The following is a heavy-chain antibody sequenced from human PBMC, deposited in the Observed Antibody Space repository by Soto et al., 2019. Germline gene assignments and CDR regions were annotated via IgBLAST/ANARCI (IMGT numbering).Heavy chain of an antibody. CDR1: GFTFSSYG. Sequence: PGGSLRLSCAASGFTFSSYGMHWVRQAPGKGLEWVAVISYDGSNKYYADSVKGRFTISRDNSKNTLYLQMNSLRAEDTAVYYCAKQPMVRCVGGYYYYYGMDVWGQGTTVTVSS. CDR3: AKQPMVRCVGGYYYYYGMDV. CDR2: ISYDGSNK. D-gene: IGHD3-10*01. V-gene: IGHV3-30*18. J-gene: IGHJ6*02.